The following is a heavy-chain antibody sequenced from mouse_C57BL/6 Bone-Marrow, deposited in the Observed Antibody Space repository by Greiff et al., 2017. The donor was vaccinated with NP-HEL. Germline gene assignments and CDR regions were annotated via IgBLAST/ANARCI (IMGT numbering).Heavy chain of an antibody. CDR3: ARLPAY. J-gene: IGHJ3*01. V-gene: IGHV5-2*01. Sequence: EVQRVESGGGFFPPGESLKLSCESHESEFPSHALSFFRTTPSPLLSFFSSLPLPGCSTYYPDTMERRFIISRDNTKKTLYLQMSSLRSEDTALYYCARLPAYWGQGTLVTVSA. CDR1: ESEFPSHA. CDR2: LPLPGCST.